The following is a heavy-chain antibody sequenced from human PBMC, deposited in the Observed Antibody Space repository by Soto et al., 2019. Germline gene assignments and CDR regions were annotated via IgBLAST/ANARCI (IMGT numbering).Heavy chain of an antibody. CDR1: GFTFSSYW. CDR2: INSDGSSA. J-gene: IGHJ4*02. V-gene: IGHV3-74*01. CDR3: AREEGSGETNDY. D-gene: IGHD7-27*01. Sequence: EVQLVESGGGLVQPGGSLRLSCAASGFTFSSYWMHWVRQAPGKGLVWVSRINSDGSSASYADSVKGRFTISRDNAKNTLYLQMNSLRAEDTAVYYCAREEGSGETNDYWGQGTLVTVSS.